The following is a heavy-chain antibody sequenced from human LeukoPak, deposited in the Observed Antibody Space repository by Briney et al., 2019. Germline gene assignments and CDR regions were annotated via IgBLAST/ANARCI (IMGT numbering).Heavy chain of an antibody. D-gene: IGHD3-10*01. V-gene: IGHV3-53*01. J-gene: IGHJ4*02. CDR1: GFTVSSNY. CDR2: IYSGGST. Sequence: GGSLRLSCAASGFTVSSNYMSWVRQAPGKGLEWVSVIYSGGSTYYADSVKGRFTISRDNSKNTLYLQMNSLRAEDTAVYYCARGGDYYGSGSYYSPDYWGQGTLVTVAS. CDR3: ARGGDYYGSGSYYSPDY.